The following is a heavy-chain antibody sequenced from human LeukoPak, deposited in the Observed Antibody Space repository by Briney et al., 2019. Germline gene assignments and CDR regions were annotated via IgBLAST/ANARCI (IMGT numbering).Heavy chain of an antibody. D-gene: IGHD3-22*01. Sequence: PSETLSLTCAVSGGSISSVNWWTWVRQPPGKGLERIGEIFHSGSTNYNPSLKSRVTISVDKSKNQFSLKLSSVTAADTALYYCARVGGYYDSSGYLQRDAFDIWGQGTMVTVSS. CDR2: IFHSGST. CDR3: ARVGGYYDSSGYLQRDAFDI. J-gene: IGHJ3*02. V-gene: IGHV4-4*02. CDR1: GGSISSVNW.